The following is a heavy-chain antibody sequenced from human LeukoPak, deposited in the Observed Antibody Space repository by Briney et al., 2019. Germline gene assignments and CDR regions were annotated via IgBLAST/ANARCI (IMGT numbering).Heavy chain of an antibody. J-gene: IGHJ5*02. Sequence: GGSLRLSCAASGFAFSGSFIHWVRQASGKGLEWVGRIKTKANNYATAYAASVQGRFTISRDDSRTTAYLQVNSLKTEDTAVYYCIRNSNGLYWFDPWGQGTLVTVSS. CDR3: IRNSNGLYWFDP. D-gene: IGHD2-8*01. CDR2: IKTKANNYAT. V-gene: IGHV3-73*01. CDR1: GFAFSGSF.